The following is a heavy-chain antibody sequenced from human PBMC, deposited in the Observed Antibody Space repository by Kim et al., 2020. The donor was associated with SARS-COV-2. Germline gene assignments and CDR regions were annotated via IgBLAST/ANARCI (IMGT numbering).Heavy chain of an antibody. CDR2: IIPIFGTA. CDR1: GGTFSSYA. CDR3: ARVLSGGDWRGYYYYGMDV. J-gene: IGHJ6*02. V-gene: IGHV1-69*13. D-gene: IGHD2-21*02. Sequence: SVKVSCKASGGTFSSYAISWVRQAPGQGLEWMGGIIPIFGTANYAQKFQGRVTITADESTSTAYMELSSLRSEDTAVYYCARVLSGGDWRGYYYYGMDVWGQGTTVTVSS.